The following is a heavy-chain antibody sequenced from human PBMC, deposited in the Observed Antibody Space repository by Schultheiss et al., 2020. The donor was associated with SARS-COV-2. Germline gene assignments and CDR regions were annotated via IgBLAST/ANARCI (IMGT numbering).Heavy chain of an antibody. V-gene: IGHV3-66*01. Sequence: GGSLRLSCAASGFTFSSYAMSWVRQAPGKGLEWVSVIYSGGSTYYADSVKGRFTISRDNSKNTLYLQMNSLRAEDTAVYYCARVLIAPYSSYGPFDYWGQGTLVTGSS. CDR1: GFTFSSYA. CDR3: ARVLIAPYSSYGPFDY. CDR2: IYSGGST. J-gene: IGHJ4*02. D-gene: IGHD6-6*01.